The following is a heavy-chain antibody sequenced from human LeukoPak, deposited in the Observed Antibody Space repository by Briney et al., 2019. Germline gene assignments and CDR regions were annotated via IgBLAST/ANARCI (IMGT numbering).Heavy chain of an antibody. CDR1: GYTFTGYY. CDR2: INPNSGGT. J-gene: IGHJ3*02. Sequence: ASVKVSCKASGYTFTGYYMHWVRQAPGQGLEWMGRINPNSGGTNYAQKFQGRVTMTRDTSVSTAYMELSRLRSDDTAVYYCAREGVAITASGRGAFDIWGQGAMVTVSS. CDR3: AREGVAITASGRGAFDI. D-gene: IGHD5-12*01. V-gene: IGHV1-2*06.